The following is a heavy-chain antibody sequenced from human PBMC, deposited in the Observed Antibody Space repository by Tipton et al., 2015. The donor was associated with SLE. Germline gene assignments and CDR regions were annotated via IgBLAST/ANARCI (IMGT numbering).Heavy chain of an antibody. V-gene: IGHV1-46*01. J-gene: IGHJ6*02. CDR2: INPSGGST. CDR3: ARETTRTRDGMDV. CDR1: GYTFTSYY. D-gene: IGHD1-1*01. Sequence: QLVQSGAEVKKPGASVKVSCKASGYTFTSYYMHWVRQAPGQGLEWMGIINPSGGSTSYAQKFQGRVTMTRDTSTSTVYMELSSLRSDDTAVYFCARETTRTRDGMDVRGQGTTVFVSS.